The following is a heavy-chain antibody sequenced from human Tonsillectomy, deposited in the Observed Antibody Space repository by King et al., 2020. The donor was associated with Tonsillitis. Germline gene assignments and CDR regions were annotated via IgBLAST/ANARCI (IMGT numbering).Heavy chain of an antibody. CDR3: ARVYSSSWYVNY. D-gene: IGHD6-13*01. J-gene: IGHJ4*02. CDR2: LYSGGST. CDR1: GFTFSSNY. V-gene: IGHV3-66*01. Sequence: QLVQSGGGLVQPGGSLRLSCAASGFTFSSNYMSWVRQAPGKGLEWVSVLYSGGSTYFADSVKGRFTISRDNSKNTLYLQMNSLRAEDTAVYYCARVYSSSWYVNYWGQGTLVTVSS.